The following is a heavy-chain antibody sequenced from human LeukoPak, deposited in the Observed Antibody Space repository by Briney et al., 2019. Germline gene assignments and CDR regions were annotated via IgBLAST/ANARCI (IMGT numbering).Heavy chain of an antibody. CDR3: ARGRRLTGYYDFDY. J-gene: IGHJ4*02. D-gene: IGHD3-9*01. V-gene: IGHV1-8*01. Sequence: ASVKVSCKASGYTFTTSDINWVRQATGQGLERMGWMNPNSGNTGYAQKFQGRVTMTRNTSMGSAYMELSSLRSEDTAVYYCARGRRLTGYYDFDYWGQGTLVTVSS. CDR2: MNPNSGNT. CDR1: GYTFTTSD.